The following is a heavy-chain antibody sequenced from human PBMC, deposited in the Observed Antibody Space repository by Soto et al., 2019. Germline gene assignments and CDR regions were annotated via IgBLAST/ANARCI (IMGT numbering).Heavy chain of an antibody. CDR2: ISAYNGNT. D-gene: IGHD4-17*01. CDR1: GYTFTSYG. CDR3: ARGVRDYGDYETYYYGMDV. Sequence: ASVKVSCKASGYTFTSYGISWVRQAPGQGLEWMGWISAYNGNTNYAQKLQGRVTMTTDTSTSTAYMELRSLRSDDTAVYYCARGVRDYGDYETYYYGMDVWGQGTTVTVSS. V-gene: IGHV1-18*01. J-gene: IGHJ6*02.